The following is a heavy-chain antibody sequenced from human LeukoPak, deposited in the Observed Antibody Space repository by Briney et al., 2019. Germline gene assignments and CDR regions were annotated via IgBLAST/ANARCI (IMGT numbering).Heavy chain of an antibody. V-gene: IGHV4-31*03. CDR1: TGSVASAGYD. CDR3: ARGHNSGWYNWFDP. Sequence: PSPTHSLACPVATGSVASAGYDSAWLRGLPGKGLQWFGAIYYSGSTSYNPSLKSRVTISVDTSKNQFSLTVSSVTAADTAVYYCARGHNSGWYNWFDPWGQGTLVTVSS. CDR2: IYYSGST. D-gene: IGHD6-19*01. J-gene: IGHJ5*02.